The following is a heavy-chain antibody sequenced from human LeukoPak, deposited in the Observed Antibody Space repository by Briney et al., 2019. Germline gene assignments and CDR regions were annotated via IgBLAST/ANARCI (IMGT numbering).Heavy chain of an antibody. Sequence: AGSLRLSCIASGFTFTSYAMSWVRQPPGKGLEWVSAIGGTGGNTYYADSVKGLFTISRDNSKNTLFLQMNSFRADDTAIDYCGKGATVKYFYYLGDWGQGTLVTVSS. J-gene: IGHJ4*02. CDR2: IGGTGGNT. CDR3: GKGATVKYFYYLGD. CDR1: GFTFTSYA. V-gene: IGHV3-23*01.